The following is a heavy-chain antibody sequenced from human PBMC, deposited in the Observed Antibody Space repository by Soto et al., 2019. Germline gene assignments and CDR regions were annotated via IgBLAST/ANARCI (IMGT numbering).Heavy chain of an antibody. CDR1: GVNFDTYW. Sequence: PGGSLRISCAASGVNFDTYWMYWVRQAPGKGLEWVANIDTDGSRKNYVDSVKGRFIISRDNAKNSLLLQMNSLRADDTAVYYCGRVPPAGTYANGVSLCGQGPTVTVSS. V-gene: IGHV3-7*03. CDR3: GRVPPAGTYANGVSL. J-gene: IGHJ6*02. D-gene: IGHD3-3*01. CDR2: IDTDGSRK.